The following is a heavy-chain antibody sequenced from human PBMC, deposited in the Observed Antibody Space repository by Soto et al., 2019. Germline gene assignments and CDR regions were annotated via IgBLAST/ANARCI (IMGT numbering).Heavy chain of an antibody. CDR3: AKDHSDGSNQRDLVVLDF. D-gene: IGHD2-15*01. CDR1: GFMFSYYA. Sequence: QVQLVESGGGVVQPGTSLRVSCAASGFMFSYYAFHWVRQVPGKGLEWVALMSYDGSRIFYADSVKGRFTISRDNSKNTLFLHLNGLRPEDTAVYYCAKDHSDGSNQRDLVVLDFWGQGTLVPVSS. CDR2: MSYDGSRI. J-gene: IGHJ4*02. V-gene: IGHV3-30*18.